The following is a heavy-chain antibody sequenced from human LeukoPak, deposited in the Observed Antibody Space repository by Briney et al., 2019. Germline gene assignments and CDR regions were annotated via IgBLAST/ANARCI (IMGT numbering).Heavy chain of an antibody. CDR2: ISLTGLT. V-gene: IGHV4-4*02. CDR3: SRENGAFSPFGY. J-gene: IGHJ4*02. CDR1: GFTFSNAW. Sequence: GSLRLSCAASGFTFSNAWMSWVRQGPGQGLEWIGEISLTGLTHYNPSLESRVTVSLDKSKNQLSLNLTSVTAADTAVYYCSRENGAFSPFGYWGQGTLVTVLS. D-gene: IGHD2-8*01.